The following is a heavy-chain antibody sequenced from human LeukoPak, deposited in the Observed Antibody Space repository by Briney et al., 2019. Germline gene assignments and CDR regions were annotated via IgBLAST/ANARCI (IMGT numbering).Heavy chain of an antibody. J-gene: IGHJ4*02. CDR2: ISSSSSTI. D-gene: IGHD6-19*01. CDR1: GFTFSSYS. V-gene: IGHV3-48*01. CDR3: ARATGIAVAGTGYY. Sequence: GGSLRLSCAASGFTFSSYSMNWVRQAPGKGLEWVSYISSSSSTIYYADSVKGRFTISRDNAKNSLYLQMNSLRAEDTAVYYCARATGIAVAGTGYYWGQGTLVTVSS.